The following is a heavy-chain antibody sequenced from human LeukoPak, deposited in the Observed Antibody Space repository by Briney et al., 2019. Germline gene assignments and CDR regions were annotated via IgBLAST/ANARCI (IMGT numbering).Heavy chain of an antibody. CDR2: INHNGNVN. V-gene: IGHV3-7*03. CDR1: GFTFSSYW. J-gene: IGHJ6*02. CDR3: ARGGGLGV. D-gene: IGHD3-16*01. Sequence: PGGSLRLSCAASGFTFSSYWMNWARQAPGKGLEWVASINHNGNVNYYVDPVKGRFTISRDNAKNSLYLQMSNLRAEDTAVYFCARGGGLGVWGQGATVTVSS.